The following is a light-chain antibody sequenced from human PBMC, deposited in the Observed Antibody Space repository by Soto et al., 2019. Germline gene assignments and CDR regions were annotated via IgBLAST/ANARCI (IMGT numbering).Light chain of an antibody. V-gene: IGLV3-21*04. CDR1: NIGSKS. J-gene: IGLJ2*01. Sequence: ELTQPPSVSVAPGKTARITCGGNNIGSKSVHWYQQKPGQAPVLVIYYDSDRPSGIPERFSGSNSGNTATLTISRVEAGDEADYYCQVWDSSSDHHVVFGGGTKVTVL. CDR3: QVWDSSSDHHVV. CDR2: YDS.